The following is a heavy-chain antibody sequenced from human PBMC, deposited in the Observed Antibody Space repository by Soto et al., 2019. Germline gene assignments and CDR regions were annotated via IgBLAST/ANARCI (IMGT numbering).Heavy chain of an antibody. V-gene: IGHV3-11*06. J-gene: IGHJ4*02. CDR3: ARDLRFSSTNYFDF. CDR1: GFLFTDYY. D-gene: IGHD2-8*01. CDR2: IDGSSDYT. Sequence: AGGSLRLSCTASGFLFTDYYMSWIRQPPGKGLEWLAYIDGSSDYTNSADSVKGRFTISRDNAKNSVFLQMNNLRADDTAVYYCARDLRFSSTNYFDFWGRGTLVTVSS.